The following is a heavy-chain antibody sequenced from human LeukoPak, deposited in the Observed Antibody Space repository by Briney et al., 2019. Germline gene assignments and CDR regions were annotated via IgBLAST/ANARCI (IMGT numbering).Heavy chain of an antibody. CDR1: GGSFSGYY. CDR3: AREDSSSWY. CDR2: IYYSGST. D-gene: IGHD6-13*01. J-gene: IGHJ4*02. V-gene: IGHV4-31*11. Sequence: PSETLSLTCAVYGGSFSGYYWSWIRQHPGKGLEWIGYIYYSGSTYYNPSLKSRVTISVDTSKNQFSLKLSSVTAADTAVYYCAREDSSSWYWGQGTLVTVSS.